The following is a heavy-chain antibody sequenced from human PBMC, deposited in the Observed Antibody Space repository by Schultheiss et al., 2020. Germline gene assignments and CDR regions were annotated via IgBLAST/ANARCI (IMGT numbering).Heavy chain of an antibody. D-gene: IGHD5-18*01. CDR1: GDSVSSKSGA. CDR3: ARERGYSYGFDY. J-gene: IGHJ4*02. V-gene: IGHV6-1*01. Sequence: SQTLSLTCAISGDSVSSKSGAWSWIRQSPSRGLEWMGRTYYRSKWYNDYAVSVKSRITINPDTSKNQFTLHLNSVTPEDTAVYYCARERGYSYGFDYWDQGALVTVSS. CDR2: TYYRSKWYN.